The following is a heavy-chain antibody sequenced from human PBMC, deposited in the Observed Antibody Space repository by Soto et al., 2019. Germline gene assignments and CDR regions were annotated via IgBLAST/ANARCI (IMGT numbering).Heavy chain of an antibody. D-gene: IGHD1-26*01. Sequence: SVKVSCKASGGTFSSYAISWVGPAPGQGLELMGGTIPIFGTANYAQKFQGGGTITADKSTRTAYMELSSLRSEGTAVYYCARDPRLGPTTFYYYYAMYVWGQ. CDR2: TIPIFGTA. V-gene: IGHV1-69*06. CDR3: ARDPRLGPTTFYYYYAMYV. J-gene: IGHJ6*02. CDR1: GGTFSSYA.